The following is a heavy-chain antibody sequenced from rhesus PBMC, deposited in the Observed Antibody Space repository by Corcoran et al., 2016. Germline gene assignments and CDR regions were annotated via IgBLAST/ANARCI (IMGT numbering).Heavy chain of an antibody. Sequence: QVQLQESGPGVVKPSETLSLTCAVSGGSISSGYFSWSWIRQPPGEGAGGMGGIYSNSESTNYNPSLKSRVTISKDTSKNQFSLKLSSVTAADTAVYYCAKEGYSWKGAGNSLDVWGRGVLVTVSS. J-gene: IGHJ5-2*02. CDR1: GGSISSGYFS. CDR2: IYSNSEST. V-gene: IGHV4S12*01. CDR3: AKEGYSWKGAGNSLDV. D-gene: IGHD1-1-1*01.